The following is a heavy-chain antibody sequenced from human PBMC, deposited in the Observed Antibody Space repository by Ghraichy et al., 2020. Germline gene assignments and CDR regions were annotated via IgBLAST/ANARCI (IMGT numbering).Heavy chain of an antibody. V-gene: IGHV3-30-3*01. CDR1: GFTFSSYA. D-gene: IGHD3-10*01. Sequence: GESLNISCAASGFTFSSYAIHWVRQAPGKGLEWVAVISYDGSNKYYADSVKGRFTISRDNSKNTLYLQMNSLRAEDTAVYYCARDEEMYYYGSGLVKDWGQGTLVTVSS. CDR2: ISYDGSNK. J-gene: IGHJ4*02. CDR3: ARDEEMYYYGSGLVKD.